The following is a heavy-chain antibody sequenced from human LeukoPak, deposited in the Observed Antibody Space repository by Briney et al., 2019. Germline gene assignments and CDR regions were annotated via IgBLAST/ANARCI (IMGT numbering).Heavy chain of an antibody. CDR1: GYSISSGYY. Sequence: TSETLSLTCTVSGYSISSGYYWAWIRQPPGKGLEWIGYIYHSGSTNYNPSLKSRVTISVDTSKNQFSLKLSSVTAADTAVYYCARLETSSGSLSYFDYWGQGTLVTVSS. D-gene: IGHD6-19*01. CDR3: ARLETSSGSLSYFDY. J-gene: IGHJ4*02. CDR2: IYHSGST. V-gene: IGHV4-38-2*02.